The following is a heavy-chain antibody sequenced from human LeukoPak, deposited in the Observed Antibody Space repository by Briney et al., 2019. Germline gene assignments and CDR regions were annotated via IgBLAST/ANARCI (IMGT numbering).Heavy chain of an antibody. V-gene: IGHV4-61*08. D-gene: IGHD2-21*01. CDR1: GTSISRSGYY. CDR3: ARGVWSLDY. Sequence: SQTLSLTCTVSGTSISRSGYYWSWIRQPPGKGLEWIGYIYYSGSTNYNPSLKSRVTISVDTSKKQFSLKLSSVTAADTAVYYCARGVWSLDYWGQGTLVTVSS. CDR2: IYYSGST. J-gene: IGHJ4*02.